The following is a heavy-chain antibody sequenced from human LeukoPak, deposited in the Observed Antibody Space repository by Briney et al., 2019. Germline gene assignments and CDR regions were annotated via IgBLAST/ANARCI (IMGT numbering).Heavy chain of an antibody. CDR3: ARGGVGARPGGVLNWFDP. V-gene: IGHV4-34*01. J-gene: IGHJ5*02. CDR2: INHRGST. D-gene: IGHD6-6*01. Sequence: SETLSLTCAVYGGSFSDYYWSWIRQPPGMGLDWIGEINHRGSTNSNPSLKSRVTISVDTSKNQFSLKLSSVTAADTAVYYCARGGVGARPGGVLNWFDPWGQGTLVTVSS. CDR1: GGSFSDYY.